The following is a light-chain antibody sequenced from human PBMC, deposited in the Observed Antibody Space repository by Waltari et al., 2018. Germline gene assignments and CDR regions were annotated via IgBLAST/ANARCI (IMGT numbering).Light chain of an antibody. CDR3: QSYDSDEGVV. CDR2: EDN. V-gene: IGLV6-57*03. CDR1: SDSIASNY. J-gene: IGLJ2*01. Sequence: NSLLTQPHSVSESPGKTVTISCTRTSDSIASNYVQLYQQRPGSAPTTVIFEDNQRPSGVPDRFSASIDTSSNSASLTISGLKTEDEALYYCQSYDSDEGVVFGGGTKLTVL.